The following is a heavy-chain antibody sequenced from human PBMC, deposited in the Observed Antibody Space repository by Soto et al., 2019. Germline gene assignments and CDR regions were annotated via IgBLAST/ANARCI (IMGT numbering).Heavy chain of an antibody. D-gene: IGHD3-10*01. J-gene: IGHJ6*02. CDR2: IYYSGNT. CDR3: ARDGRLMLRGFSFYSGMDL. CDR1: GGSIINYY. Sequence: HVQLQESAPGLVKPSETLSLTCTISGGSIINYYWNWIRQPPGKGLEWIGYIYYSGNTNYNPSLKSRVIISVDRSKNQVSLKLTSVPAADTGVYFCARDGRLMLRGFSFYSGMDLWGQGTTVTVSS. V-gene: IGHV4-59*01.